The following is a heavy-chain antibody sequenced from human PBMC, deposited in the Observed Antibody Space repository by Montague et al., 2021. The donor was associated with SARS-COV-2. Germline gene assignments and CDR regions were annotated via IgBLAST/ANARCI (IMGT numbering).Heavy chain of an antibody. CDR3: ASPTYYYDSSGSDAFDI. D-gene: IGHD3-22*01. Sequence: SETLSLTCTVSGGSISSSSYYWGWIRQPPGKGLEWIGSIYYSGSTYYYPSPKSRVTISVDTSKNQFSLNLSSVTAADAAVYYCASPTYYYDSSGSDAFDIWGQGTMVTVSS. CDR2: IYYSGST. V-gene: IGHV4-39*01. CDR1: GGSISSSSYY. J-gene: IGHJ3*02.